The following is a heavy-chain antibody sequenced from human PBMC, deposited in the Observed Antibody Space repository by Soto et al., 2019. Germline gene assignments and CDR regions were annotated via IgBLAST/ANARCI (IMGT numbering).Heavy chain of an antibody. V-gene: IGHV3-30*18. Sequence: PGGSLTLSCAASGFTFSSYGMHWVRQAPGKGLEWVAVISYDGSNKYYADSVKGRFTISRDNSKNTLYLQMNSLRAEDTAVYYCAKYNEAAAVIFLDLAYWGKETL. CDR2: ISYDGSNK. CDR3: AKYNEAAAVIFLDLAY. D-gene: IGHD6-13*01. CDR1: GFTFSSYG. J-gene: IGHJ4*02.